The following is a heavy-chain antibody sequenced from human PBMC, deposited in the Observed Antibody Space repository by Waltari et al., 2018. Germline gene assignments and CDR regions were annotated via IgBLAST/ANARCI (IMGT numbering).Heavy chain of an antibody. D-gene: IGHD2-2*01. J-gene: IGHJ4*02. CDR2: IYYSGST. CDR3: ASPGCSSTSCPPPY. CDR1: GGSISSSSYY. Sequence: QLQLQESGPGLVKPSETLSLTCTVSGGSISSSSYYWGWIRQPPGKGLEWIGSIYYSGSTYYNPSLKSRVTISVDTSKTQFSLKLSSVTAADTAVYYCASPGCSSTSCPPPYWGQGTLVTVSS. V-gene: IGHV4-39*01.